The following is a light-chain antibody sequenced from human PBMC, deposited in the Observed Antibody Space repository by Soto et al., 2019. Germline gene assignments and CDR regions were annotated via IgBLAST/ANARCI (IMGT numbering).Light chain of an antibody. CDR3: QQYGSSPQT. Sequence: EIVLTQSPGTLSLSPGERATLSCRASQSVSSSYLAWYQQKPGQAPRLLIYGASSRATRIPDRISGSGSGTDFTLTISRLEPEDFAVYYCQQYGSSPQTFGQGTKVEIK. CDR1: QSVSSSY. V-gene: IGKV3-20*01. CDR2: GAS. J-gene: IGKJ1*01.